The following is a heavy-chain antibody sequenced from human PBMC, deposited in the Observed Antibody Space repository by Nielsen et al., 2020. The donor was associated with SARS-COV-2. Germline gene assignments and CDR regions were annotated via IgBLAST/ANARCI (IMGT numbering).Heavy chain of an antibody. CDR2: IKQDGSEK. V-gene: IGHV3-7*03. Sequence: GESLKISCAASGFTFSSYWMSWVRQAPGKGLEWVANIKQDGSEKYYVDSVKGRFTISRDNAKNSLYLQMNSLRAEDTAVYYCAREESVVPAAYIPPFDYWGQGTLVTVSS. D-gene: IGHD2-2*01. J-gene: IGHJ4*02. CDR3: AREESVVPAAYIPPFDY. CDR1: GFTFSSYW.